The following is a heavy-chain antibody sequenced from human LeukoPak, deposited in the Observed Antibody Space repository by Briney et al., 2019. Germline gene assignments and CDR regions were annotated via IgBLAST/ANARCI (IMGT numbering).Heavy chain of an antibody. CDR2: INHSGST. Sequence: PSETLSLTCAAYGGSFSDYYWTWIRQPPGKGLEWIGDINHSGSTNYNPSLKSRVTISVDTSKNQFSLKLSSVTAADTAVYYCAGRDFDAVNWVDPWGQGALVTVSS. D-gene: IGHD2/OR15-2a*01. V-gene: IGHV4-34*01. CDR1: GGSFSDYY. CDR3: AGRDFDAVNWVDP. J-gene: IGHJ5*02.